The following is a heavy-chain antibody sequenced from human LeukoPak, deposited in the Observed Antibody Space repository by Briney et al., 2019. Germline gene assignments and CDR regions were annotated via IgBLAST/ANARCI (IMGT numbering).Heavy chain of an antibody. J-gene: IGHJ4*02. Sequence: GGSLRLSCAASGFTFSSYAMSWVRQAPGKGLEWVSAISGSDGSTYYADSVKGRFTISRDNSKNTLYLQMNSLRAEDTAVYYCAKGGYCSGGSCYSASGFDYWGQGTLVTVSS. CDR1: GFTFSSYA. CDR2: ISGSDGST. V-gene: IGHV3-23*01. D-gene: IGHD2-15*01. CDR3: AKGGYCSGGSCYSASGFDY.